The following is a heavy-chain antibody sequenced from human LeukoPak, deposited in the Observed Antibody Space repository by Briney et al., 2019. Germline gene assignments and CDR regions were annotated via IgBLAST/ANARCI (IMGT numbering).Heavy chain of an antibody. CDR2: ILQDGSEK. D-gene: IGHD3-22*01. J-gene: IGHJ4*02. V-gene: IGHV3-7*01. CDR1: GFTFSSYW. Sequence: GGSLRLSCAASGFTFSSYWMSWVRQTPGKGLEWVAIILQDGSEKRYVASVKGRFTISRDNAKNSVYLQMNGLRAEDTAVYYCARAGADSSSSPAGLWGQGTLVTVSS. CDR3: ARAGADSSSSPAGL.